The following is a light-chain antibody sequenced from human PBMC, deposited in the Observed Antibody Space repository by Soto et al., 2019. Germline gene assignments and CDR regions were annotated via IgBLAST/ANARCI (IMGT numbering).Light chain of an antibody. V-gene: IGKV3-11*01. J-gene: IGKJ5*01. Sequence: EIVLTQSPATLSLSPGERATLSCRASQSVSSNLAWYQQKPGQAPRLLIYDASNRATGIPARFSGSGSGTDFTLTISSLDPEDFAVYYCQRGDTFAQGTLLEI. CDR3: QRGDT. CDR2: DAS. CDR1: QSVSSN.